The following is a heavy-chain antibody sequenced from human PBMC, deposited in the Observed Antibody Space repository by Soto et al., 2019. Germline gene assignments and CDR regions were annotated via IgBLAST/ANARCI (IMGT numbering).Heavy chain of an antibody. CDR2: TYYRSKWYN. D-gene: IGHD1-26*01. J-gene: IGHJ4*02. CDR1: GDSVSTKSAT. Sequence: PSQTLSLTCAISGDSVSTKSATWNLIRQSPSRGLEWLGRTYYRSKWYNEYAVSVKSRITINPDTSKNQFSLQLNSVTPEDTAVYYCARSGYEGAVDYWGQGTLVTVYS. V-gene: IGHV6-1*01. CDR3: ARSGYEGAVDY.